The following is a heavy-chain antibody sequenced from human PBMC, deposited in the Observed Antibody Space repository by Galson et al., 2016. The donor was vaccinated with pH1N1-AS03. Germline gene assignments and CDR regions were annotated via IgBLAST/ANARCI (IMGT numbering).Heavy chain of an antibody. V-gene: IGHV3-23*01. J-gene: IGHJ4*02. CDR1: GFTFSTFS. Sequence: PRLSCAASGFTFSTFSMSWARQTPGRGLEWVSSISASATDTYYADSVKGRFTISRDNSRDTLYLQMSNLRAEDTAVYYCARRSPWSPVPTFYFDYWGQGTLVTVSS. CDR2: ISASATDT. CDR3: ARRSPWSPVPTFYFDY. D-gene: IGHD4/OR15-4a*01.